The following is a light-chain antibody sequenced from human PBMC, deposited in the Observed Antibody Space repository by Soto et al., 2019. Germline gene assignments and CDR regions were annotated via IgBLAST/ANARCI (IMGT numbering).Light chain of an antibody. J-gene: IGLJ1*01. CDR2: EVH. Sequence: QSVLTQPASVSGSPGQSITISCTGTSSNVGSYKLVSWYQQHPSKAPQLMIFEVHKRPSGLSNRFSGSKSGNTASLTISGLKLEDEADYYCCSSGGSPTYVFGTGTKVTVL. V-gene: IGLV2-23*02. CDR1: SSNVGSYKL. CDR3: CSSGGSPTYV.